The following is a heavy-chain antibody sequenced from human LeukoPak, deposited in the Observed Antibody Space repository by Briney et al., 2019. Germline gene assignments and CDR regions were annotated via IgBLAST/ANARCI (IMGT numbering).Heavy chain of an antibody. CDR2: INHSGST. CDR1: GGSFSGYY. V-gene: IGHV4-34*01. Sequence: SETLSLTCAVYGGSFSGYYWSWIRQPPGKGLEWIGEINHSGSTNYNPSLKSRVTISVDTSKNQFSLKLTSVTAADTAVYYCASGLTYSNYIFYPVGYWGQGTLVTVSS. D-gene: IGHD4-11*01. CDR3: ASGLTYSNYIFYPVGY. J-gene: IGHJ4*02.